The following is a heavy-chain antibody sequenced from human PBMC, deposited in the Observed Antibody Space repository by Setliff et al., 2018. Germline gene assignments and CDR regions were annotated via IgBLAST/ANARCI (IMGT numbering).Heavy chain of an antibody. J-gene: IGHJ4*02. CDR1: DGSIRSGDY. CDR3: ARAKDGYDFDYFDY. V-gene: IGHV4-31*03. CDR2: IHHTGTT. Sequence: SETLSLTCTVSDGSIRSGDYWGWIRQHPGKGLEWIGYIHHTGTTFYNPSLRSRVTISVDTSKNQFSLKLTTLTAADTAVYYCARAKDGYDFDYFDYWGQGTPVTVSS. D-gene: IGHD5-12*01.